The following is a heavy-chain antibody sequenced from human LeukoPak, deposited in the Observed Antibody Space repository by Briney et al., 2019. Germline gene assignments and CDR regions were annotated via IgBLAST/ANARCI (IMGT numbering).Heavy chain of an antibody. D-gene: IGHD3-3*01. V-gene: IGHV3-23*01. CDR3: AREFYYDFWSGYWFDY. J-gene: IGHJ4*02. Sequence: PGGSLRLSCAASGFTFSRNAMSWVRQAPGKGLEWVSAISGSGGSTDYADSVKGRFTISRDNSKNTLYLQMNSLRAEDTAVYYCAREFYYDFWSGYWFDYWGQGTLVTVSS. CDR2: ISGSGGST. CDR1: GFTFSRNA.